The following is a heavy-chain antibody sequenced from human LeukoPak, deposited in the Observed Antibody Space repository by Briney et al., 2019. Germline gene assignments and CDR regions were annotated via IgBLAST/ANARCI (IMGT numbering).Heavy chain of an antibody. CDR1: GFTVSDNF. J-gene: IGHJ3*02. Sequence: GSLRLSCAASGFTVSDNFMSWVRQAPGKGLEWLSVIYIGGSPYYADSVKGRFTISRDNSKNTLYLQMNSLRAEDTAVYYCARSTFLSDAFDIWGQGTMVTVSS. CDR2: IYIGGSP. CDR3: ARSTFLSDAFDI. V-gene: IGHV3-66*01.